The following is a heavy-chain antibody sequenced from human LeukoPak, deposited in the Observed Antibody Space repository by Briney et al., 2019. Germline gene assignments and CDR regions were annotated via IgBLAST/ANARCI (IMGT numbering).Heavy chain of an antibody. J-gene: IGHJ4*02. V-gene: IGHV3-11*01. CDR2: ISSSGSTI. D-gene: IGHD1-26*01. Sequence: GGSLRLSCAASGFTVSNNYMSWIRQAPGKGLEWVSYISSSGSTIYYADSVKGRFTISRDNAKNSLYLQMNSLRAEDTAVYYCARPSPDSDSGSYRDWGQGTLVTVSS. CDR1: GFTVSNNY. CDR3: ARPSPDSDSGSYRD.